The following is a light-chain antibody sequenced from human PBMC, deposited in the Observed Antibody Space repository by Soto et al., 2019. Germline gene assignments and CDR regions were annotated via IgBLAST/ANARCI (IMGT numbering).Light chain of an antibody. V-gene: IGKV3-20*01. CDR1: QSVSSNY. Sequence: EIVLTQSPGTLSLSPGEGATLFCRASQSVSSNYLAWYQQKPGQAPRLVIYGASGRATGIPDRFSGGGSGTDFTLTINRLEPEDFAVYYCQQYGTSPPITFGQGTRLEIK. CDR3: QQYGTSPPIT. J-gene: IGKJ5*01. CDR2: GAS.